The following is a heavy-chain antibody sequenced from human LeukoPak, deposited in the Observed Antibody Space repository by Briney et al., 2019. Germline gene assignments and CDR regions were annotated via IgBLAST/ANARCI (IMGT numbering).Heavy chain of an antibody. J-gene: IGHJ4*02. Sequence: ASVKVSCKASGYTFTSYGISWVRQPPGQGLEWMGWISAYNGNTNYAQKLQGRVTMTTDTSTSTAYMELRSLRSDDTAVYYCARADWSSTSCHPSGYWGQGTLVTVSS. D-gene: IGHD2-2*01. V-gene: IGHV1-18*01. CDR2: ISAYNGNT. CDR1: GYTFTSYG. CDR3: ARADWSSTSCHPSGY.